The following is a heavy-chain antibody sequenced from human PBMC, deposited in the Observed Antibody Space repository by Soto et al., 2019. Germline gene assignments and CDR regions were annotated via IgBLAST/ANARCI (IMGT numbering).Heavy chain of an antibody. V-gene: IGHV4-39*07. CDR3: ASDRDGYNY. CDR1: GGFVSSSSYS. CDR2: IYSSEST. Sequence: SETLSLTCSVSGGFVSSSSYSWGWIRQSPGKGLEWIGTIYSSESTYYNPSLLSRVTISVDTSKNEFSLKLSSVTAADTAVYYCASDRDGYNYWGQGTLVPVSS. J-gene: IGHJ4*02. D-gene: IGHD5-12*01.